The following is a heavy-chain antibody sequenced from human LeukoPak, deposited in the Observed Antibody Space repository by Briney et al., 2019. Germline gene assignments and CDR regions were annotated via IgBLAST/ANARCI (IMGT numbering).Heavy chain of an antibody. CDR2: IYSDGKT. D-gene: IGHD6-13*01. J-gene: IGHJ4*02. V-gene: IGHV3-53*01. CDR1: GLIVSYNY. Sequence: AGGSLRLSCAASGLIVSYNYISWVRRAPGKGLEWVSLIYSDGKTYYADSVKGRFTISRDNSKNTVYLQMNSLRAEDTAVYYCARGKGLSWYYFDYWGQGTLVTVSS. CDR3: ARGKGLSWYYFDY.